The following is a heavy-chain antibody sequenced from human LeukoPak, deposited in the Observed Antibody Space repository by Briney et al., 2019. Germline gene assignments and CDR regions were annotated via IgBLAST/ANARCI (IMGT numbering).Heavy chain of an antibody. V-gene: IGHV3-21*01. CDR1: GFTFSSYS. J-gene: IGHJ4*02. CDR3: ARDISGSYNSFFFDY. CDR2: ISSSSSYI. D-gene: IGHD1-26*01. Sequence: GGSLRLSCAASGFTFSSYSMNWVRQAPGKGLEWVSSISSSSSYIYYADSVKGRFTVSRDNAKNSLYLQMNSLRAEDTAVYYCARDISGSYNSFFFDYWGQGTLVTVSS.